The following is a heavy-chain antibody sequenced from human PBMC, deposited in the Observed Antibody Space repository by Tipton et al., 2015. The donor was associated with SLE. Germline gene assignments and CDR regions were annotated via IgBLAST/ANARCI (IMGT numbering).Heavy chain of an antibody. J-gene: IGHJ4*02. CDR2: FAYSGST. CDR1: GYSITETYY. CDR3: ARGGITMFGLVTSDY. Sequence: TLSLTCSISGYSITETYYWGWIRLTPGKGLEWIGRFAYSGSTFYNLSLKSRVSISASTSKNEFSLTLTSVTVADTAVYFCARGGITMFGLVTSDYWGQGAMVTVSS. D-gene: IGHD3-3*01. V-gene: IGHV4-38-2*02.